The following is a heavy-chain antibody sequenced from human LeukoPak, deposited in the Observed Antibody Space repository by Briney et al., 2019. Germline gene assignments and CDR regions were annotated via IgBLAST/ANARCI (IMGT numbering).Heavy chain of an antibody. D-gene: IGHD3-10*01. CDR3: ARDRAGNYYDAFDI. CDR1: GFTFSDYY. J-gene: IGHJ3*02. Sequence: GGSLRLSCAASGFTFSDYYMSWIRQAPGKGLEWVSYISSSGSTIYYADSVKGRFTISRDNAKNSLYLQMNSLRAVDTAVYYCARDRAGNYYDAFDIWGQGTMVTVSS. V-gene: IGHV3-11*01. CDR2: ISSSGSTI.